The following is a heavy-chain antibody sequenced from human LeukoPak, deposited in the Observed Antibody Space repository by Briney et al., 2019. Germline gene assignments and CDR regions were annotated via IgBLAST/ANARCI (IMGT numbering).Heavy chain of an antibody. Sequence: SETLSLTCTVSGGSISSYYWSWIRQPPGKGLEWIGYIYTSGSPNYNPSLKSRVTISVDTSKNQFSLKLSSVTAADTAVYYCARSRSAYDSSSFFQHWGQGTLVTVSP. V-gene: IGHV4-4*09. CDR1: GGSISSYY. CDR3: ARSRSAYDSSSFFQH. CDR2: IYTSGSP. J-gene: IGHJ1*01. D-gene: IGHD3-22*01.